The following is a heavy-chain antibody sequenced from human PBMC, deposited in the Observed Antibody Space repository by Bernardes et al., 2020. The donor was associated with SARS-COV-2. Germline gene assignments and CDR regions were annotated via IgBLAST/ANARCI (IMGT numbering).Heavy chain of an antibody. Sequence: GGSLRLSCAASGFTFRDYTMHWVRQAPGKGLEWVAVIWHDGSREYYVDSVKGRFAISRDNSNNTLYLQMNNLRVEDTALYRCATEDGEWLKSWGQGTLVTVSS. CDR1: GFTFRDYT. D-gene: IGHD4-17*01. V-gene: IGHV3-33*01. CDR2: IWHDGSRE. CDR3: ATEDGEWLKS. J-gene: IGHJ5*02.